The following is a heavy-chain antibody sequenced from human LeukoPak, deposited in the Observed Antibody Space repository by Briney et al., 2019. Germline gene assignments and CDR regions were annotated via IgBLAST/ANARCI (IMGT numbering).Heavy chain of an antibody. CDR2: INPNSGGT. V-gene: IGHV1-2*02. CDR1: GYTFTGYY. J-gene: IGHJ4*02. Sequence: ASVKVSCKASGYTFTGYYMHWMRQAPGQGLEWMAWINPNSGGTNYAQKFQGRVTMTRDTSISTAYMELSRLRSDDTAVYYCARGVKTYYYDSSGYYPFDYWGQGTLVTVSS. D-gene: IGHD3-22*01. CDR3: ARGVKTYYYDSSGYYPFDY.